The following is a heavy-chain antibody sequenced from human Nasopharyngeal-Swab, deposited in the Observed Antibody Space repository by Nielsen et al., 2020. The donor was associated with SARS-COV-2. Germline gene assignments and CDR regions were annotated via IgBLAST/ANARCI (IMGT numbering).Heavy chain of an antibody. V-gene: IGHV4-61*01. J-gene: IGHJ5*02. Sequence: ESLKISCTVSGGSISSSSYYWSWIRQPPGKGLEWIGYIYYSGSTNYNPSLKSRVTISVDTSKNQFSLKLSSVTAADTAVYYCARDYGGPNWFDPWGQGTLVTVSS. CDR1: GGSISSSSYY. CDR3: ARDYGGPNWFDP. D-gene: IGHD4-23*01. CDR2: IYYSGST.